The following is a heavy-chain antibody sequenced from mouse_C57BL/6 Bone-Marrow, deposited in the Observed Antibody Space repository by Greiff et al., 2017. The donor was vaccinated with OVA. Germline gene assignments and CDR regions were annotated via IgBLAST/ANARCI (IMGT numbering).Heavy chain of an antibody. CDR1: GYTFTSYW. Sequence: QVQLQQSGAELAKPGASVKLSCKASGYTFTSYWMHWVKQRPGQGLEWIGYINPSSGYTKYNQKFKDKATLTADKSSRTAYMQLSSLTYEDSAVYYCARSRDYPHYYAMDYWGQGTSVTVSS. CDR2: INPSSGYT. J-gene: IGHJ4*01. V-gene: IGHV1-7*01. D-gene: IGHD2-4*01. CDR3: ARSRDYPHYYAMDY.